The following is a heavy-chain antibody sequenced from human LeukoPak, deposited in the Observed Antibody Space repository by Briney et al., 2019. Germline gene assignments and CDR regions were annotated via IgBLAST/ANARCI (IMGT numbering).Heavy chain of an antibody. J-gene: IGHJ3*02. CDR2: IYTSGST. CDR1: GGSISSYY. D-gene: IGHD2-2*01. CDR3: ARDQVLGLYQLPNEDAFDI. Sequence: SETLSLTCTVSGGSISSYYWSWIRQPAGKGLEWIGRIYTSGSTNYNPSLKSRVTMSVDTSKNQFSLKLSSVTAADTAVYYCARDQVLGLYQLPNEDAFDIWGQGTMVTVSS. V-gene: IGHV4-4*07.